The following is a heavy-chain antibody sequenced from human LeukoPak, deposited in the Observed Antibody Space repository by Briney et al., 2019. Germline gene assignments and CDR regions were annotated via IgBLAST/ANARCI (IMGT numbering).Heavy chain of an antibody. J-gene: IGHJ4*02. CDR1: GFTFSSYA. Sequence: GGSLRLSCAASGFTFSSYAMHWVRQAPGKGLEWVAVISYDGSNKYYADSVKGRFTISRDNAKNSLYLQMNSLRAEDTAVYYCARERLPDDYWGQGTLVTVSS. CDR2: ISYDGSNK. CDR3: ARERLPDDY. V-gene: IGHV3-30-3*01. D-gene: IGHD4-11*01.